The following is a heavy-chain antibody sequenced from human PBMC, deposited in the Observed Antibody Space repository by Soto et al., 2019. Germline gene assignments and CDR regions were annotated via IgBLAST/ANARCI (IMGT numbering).Heavy chain of an antibody. J-gene: IGHJ4*02. CDR1: GYTFTSYY. CDR2: INPSGGST. V-gene: IGHV1-46*01. CDR3: ARAVYYDSSGYYGGGDY. D-gene: IGHD3-22*01. Sequence: AASVKVSCKASGYTFTSYYMHWVRQAPGQGLEWMGIINPSGGSTSYAQKFQGRVTMTRDTSTSTVYMELSSLRSEDTAVYYCARAVYYDSSGYYGGGDYWGQGTLVTVSS.